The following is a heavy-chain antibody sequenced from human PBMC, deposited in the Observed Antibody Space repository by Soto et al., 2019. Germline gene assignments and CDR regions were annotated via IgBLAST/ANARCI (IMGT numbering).Heavy chain of an antibody. CDR1: GFPFSNYA. CDR2: LSGSGVST. J-gene: IGHJ4*02. V-gene: IGHV3-23*01. CDR3: AKIESRFFYDSTGYYPFGY. D-gene: IGHD3-22*01. Sequence: PGGSLRLSCVASGFPFSNYAMTWVRQAPGKGLEWVSALSGSGVSTYYADSVMGRFTISRDNSKNTVYLQMNSLRAEDTAVYYCAKIESRFFYDSTGYYPFGYWGQGTLVTVSS.